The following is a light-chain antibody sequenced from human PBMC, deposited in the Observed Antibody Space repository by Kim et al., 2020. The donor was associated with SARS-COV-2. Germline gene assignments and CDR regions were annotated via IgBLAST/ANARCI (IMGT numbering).Light chain of an antibody. CDR2: AAS. CDR3: QQYYSYPLT. V-gene: IGKV1-8*01. Sequence: AIRITQSPSSLSASTGDRVTITCRASQGISSYLAWYQQKPGKAPKLLIYAASTWQSGVPSRFSGSGSGTDFTLTISCLQSEDFATYYCQQYYSYPLTFGGGTKVDIK. CDR1: QGISSY. J-gene: IGKJ4*01.